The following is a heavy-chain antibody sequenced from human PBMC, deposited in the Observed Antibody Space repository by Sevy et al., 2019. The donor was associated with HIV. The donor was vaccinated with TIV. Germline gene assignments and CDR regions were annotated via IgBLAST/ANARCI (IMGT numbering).Heavy chain of an antibody. CDR2: ISSSSTYI. CDR1: GFIFSSYS. V-gene: IGHV3-21*01. Sequence: GESLKISCAASGFIFSSYSMHWVRQAPGKGLEWVSSISSSSTYIYYADSVKGRFTISRDNAKNSLYLQMNSLRAEDTAVYYCARGPDYYDRSGYYYQWGQGTLVTVSS. J-gene: IGHJ4*02. CDR3: ARGPDYYDRSGYYYQ. D-gene: IGHD3-22*01.